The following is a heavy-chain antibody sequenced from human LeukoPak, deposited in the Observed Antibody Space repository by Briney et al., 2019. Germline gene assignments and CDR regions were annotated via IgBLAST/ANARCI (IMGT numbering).Heavy chain of an antibody. Sequence: GGSLRLSCAASGFSFSSYNMNWVRQAPGKGLEWVSSISGSSSYIYYADSVKGRFTISRDSAKNSLYLHMNSLRAEDTALYYCTRDQSPAAIHYWGQGTVVTVSS. CDR3: TRDQSPAAIHY. CDR2: ISGSSSYI. V-gene: IGHV3-21*01. D-gene: IGHD2-21*02. CDR1: GFSFSSYN. J-gene: IGHJ4*02.